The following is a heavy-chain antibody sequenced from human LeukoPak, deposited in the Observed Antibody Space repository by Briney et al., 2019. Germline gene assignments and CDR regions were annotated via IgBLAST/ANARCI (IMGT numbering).Heavy chain of an antibody. Sequence: GASVQVSCKAPAYTLSNYGITWVRQAPGQGLEWMGGISGSSGKTNYAQKLQGRVTMTTDTSTSTAYMELRSLRSDDTAVYYCASGGLTWEFYFDYWGQGTLVTVSS. J-gene: IGHJ4*02. CDR2: ISGSSGKT. CDR3: ASGGLTWEFYFDY. D-gene: IGHD1-26*01. V-gene: IGHV1-18*01. CDR1: AYTLSNYG.